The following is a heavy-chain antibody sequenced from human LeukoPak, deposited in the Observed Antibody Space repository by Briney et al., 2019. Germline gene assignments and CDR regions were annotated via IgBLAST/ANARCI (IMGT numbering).Heavy chain of an antibody. V-gene: IGHV3-33*08. Sequence: GGSLRLSCAASGVSFSRYGMHWVRQAPGKGLEWVAVIWYDGSNKYYADSVKGRFTISRDNSKNTLYLQMNSLRAEDTAVYYCARETDMDTAGYYYYGMDVWGQGTTVTVSS. CDR2: IWYDGSNK. J-gene: IGHJ6*02. CDR1: GVSFSRYG. CDR3: ARETDMDTAGYYYYGMDV. D-gene: IGHD5-18*01.